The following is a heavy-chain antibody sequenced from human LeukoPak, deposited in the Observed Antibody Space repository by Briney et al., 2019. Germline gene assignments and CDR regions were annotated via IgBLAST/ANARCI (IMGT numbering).Heavy chain of an antibody. D-gene: IGHD3-10*01. V-gene: IGHV1-18*04. J-gene: IGHJ4*02. CDR1: GYTFTSYG. Sequence: ASVKVSFKASGYTFTSYGISWVRQAPGQGLEWMGWISAYNSNTNYAQKLQGRVTMTTDTSTSTAYMELRSLRSDDTAVYYCARDLTMVRGVIRYYFDYWGQGTLVTVSS. CDR2: ISAYNSNT. CDR3: ARDLTMVRGVIRYYFDY.